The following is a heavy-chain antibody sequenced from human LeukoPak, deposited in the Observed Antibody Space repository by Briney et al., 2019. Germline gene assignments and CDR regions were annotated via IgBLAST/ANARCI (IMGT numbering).Heavy chain of an antibody. CDR1: GFTFSSYA. J-gene: IGHJ5*02. Sequence: GRSLRLSCAASGFTFSSYAMHWVRQAPGKGLEWVAVMSYDGSNNYADSVKGRFTISRDNFKNTLYLQMNSLRAEDTAVYYCAKAGDSSGYYYYWFDPWGQGTLVTVSS. D-gene: IGHD3-22*01. CDR2: MSYDGSN. CDR3: AKAGDSSGYYYYWFDP. V-gene: IGHV3-30-3*01.